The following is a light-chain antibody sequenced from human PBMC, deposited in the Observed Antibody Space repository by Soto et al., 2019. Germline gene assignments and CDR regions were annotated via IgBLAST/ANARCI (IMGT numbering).Light chain of an antibody. CDR2: AAS. CDR3: QHSETFPAP. V-gene: IGKV1D-12*01. Sequence: DLQMTQSPSSVSASVGDRVTITCRASQGIRSWLAWYQQRPGKAPKLLISAASSLQSAVPSRFRGSGSGTDFTITISLLQTGDFAKYYFQHSETFPAPFGGGTKVEIK. CDR1: QGIRSW. J-gene: IGKJ4*01.